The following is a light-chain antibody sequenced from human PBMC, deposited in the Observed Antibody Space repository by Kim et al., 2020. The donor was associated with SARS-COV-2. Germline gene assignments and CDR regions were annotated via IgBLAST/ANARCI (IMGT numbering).Light chain of an antibody. CDR2: LNSDGSH. CDR3: QTWGTGIHRV. V-gene: IGLV4-69*01. Sequence: QLVLTQSPSASASLGASVKLTCTLSSGHSSYAIAWHQQQPEKGPRYLMKLNSDGSHSKGDGIPDRFSGSSSGAECYLTISSLQSEDEADYYCQTWGTGIHRVFGGGTQLTVL. CDR1: SGHSSYA. J-gene: IGLJ2*01.